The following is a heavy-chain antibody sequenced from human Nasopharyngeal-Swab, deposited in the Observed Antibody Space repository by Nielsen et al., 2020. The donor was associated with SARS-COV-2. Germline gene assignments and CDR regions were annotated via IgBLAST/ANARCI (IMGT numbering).Heavy chain of an antibody. J-gene: IGHJ6*02. D-gene: IGHD3-3*01. V-gene: IGHV3-21*01. CDR1: GFTFSSYS. CDR2: ISSSSSYI. Sequence: GESLKISCAVSGFTFSSYSMNWVRQAPGKGLEWVSSISSSSSYIYYADSVKGRFTISRDNAKNSLYLQMNSLRAEDTAVYYCARDPGPADYDFWSGYPGGMDVWGQGTTVTVS. CDR3: ARDPGPADYDFWSGYPGGMDV.